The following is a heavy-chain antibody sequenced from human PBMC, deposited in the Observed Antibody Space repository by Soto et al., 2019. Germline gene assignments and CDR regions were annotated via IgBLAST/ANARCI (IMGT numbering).Heavy chain of an antibody. J-gene: IGHJ4*02. CDR3: ARADYFSDRLDY. CDR1: CGSTSSGDFY. D-gene: IGHD3-10*01. V-gene: IGHV4-30-4*01. CDR2: IYYSGST. Sequence: PSQTLSRTCTVYCGSTSSGDFYWSWIRQPPGKGLELIGNIYYSGSTYYNPSRRSRAVMSVDTSQNQYSLKLRSLTAADTAVYFCARADYFSDRLDYWGQGALVTVSS.